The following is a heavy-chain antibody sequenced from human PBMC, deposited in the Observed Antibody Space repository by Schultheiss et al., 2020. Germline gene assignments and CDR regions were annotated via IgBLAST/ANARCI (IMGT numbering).Heavy chain of an antibody. CDR3: ARDAGFGGMDV. CDR2: SAHSGST. J-gene: IGHJ6*02. Sequence: SETLSLTCAVSGYSISTTYYWGWIRQPPGKGLEWIGISAHSGSTYYNPSLKGRVTISVDTSKNQFSLKVSSVTAADTAVYYCARDAGFGGMDVWGQGTTGTVS. D-gene: IGHD3-10*01. CDR1: GYSISTTYY. V-gene: IGHV4-38-2*02.